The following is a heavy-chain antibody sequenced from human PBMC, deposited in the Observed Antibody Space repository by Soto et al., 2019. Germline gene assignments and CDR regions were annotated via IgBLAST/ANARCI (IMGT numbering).Heavy chain of an antibody. V-gene: IGHV1-69*01. D-gene: IGHD3-3*01. CDR1: GGTFSSYA. CDR2: IIPIFGTA. CDR3: AITKRITIFGVVIGSSWFDP. Sequence: QVQLVQSGAEVKKPGSSVKVSCKASGGTFSSYAISWVRQAPGQGLEWMGGIIPIFGTANYAQKFQGRVTITADESTSTAYMELRSLRSEDTAVYYCAITKRITIFGVVIGSSWFDPWGQGTLVTVSS. J-gene: IGHJ5*02.